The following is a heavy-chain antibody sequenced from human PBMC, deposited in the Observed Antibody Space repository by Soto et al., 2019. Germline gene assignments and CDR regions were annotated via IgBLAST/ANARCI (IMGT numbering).Heavy chain of an antibody. J-gene: IGHJ6*02. CDR1: GGSISSYY. V-gene: IGHV4-59*01. CDR2: IYYSGST. D-gene: IGHD3-10*01. Sequence: PSETLSLTCTVSGGSISSYYWSWIRQPPGKGLEWIGYIYYSGSTNYNPSLKSRVTISVDTSKNQFSLKLSSVTAADTAVYYCARGGVWFGELVAKPYYYCCKDGWGQGTTVTFSS. CDR3: ARGGVWFGELVAKPYYYCCKDG.